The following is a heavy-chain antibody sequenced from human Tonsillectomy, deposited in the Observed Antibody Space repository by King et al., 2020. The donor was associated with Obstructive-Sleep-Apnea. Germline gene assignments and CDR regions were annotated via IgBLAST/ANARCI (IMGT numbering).Heavy chain of an antibody. V-gene: IGHV1-18*01. CDR2: ISPNTGNT. D-gene: IGHD6-19*01. CDR1: GYTFTNYG. Sequence: QLVQSGPEVKKPGASVKVSCKAAGYTFTNYGITWVRQAPGQGLEWMGWISPNTGNTDYAQKLQGRVTMTTDTSTNTVYMEVRSLRLDDTAVYFCARVHSSAWYFDYWGQGTLVTVSS. J-gene: IGHJ4*02. CDR3: ARVHSSAWYFDY.